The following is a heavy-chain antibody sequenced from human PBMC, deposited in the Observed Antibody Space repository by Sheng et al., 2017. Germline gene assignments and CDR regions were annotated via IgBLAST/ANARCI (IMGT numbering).Heavy chain of an antibody. V-gene: IGHV3-30*18. J-gene: IGHJ6*02. CDR1: GFTFSSYG. CDR3: AKDQYSNYEYYYYGMDV. CDR2: ISYDGSNK. D-gene: IGHD4-4*01. Sequence: QVQLVESGGGVVQPGRSLRLSCAASGFTFSSYGMHWVRQAPGKGLEWVAVISYDGSNKYYADSVKGRFTISRDNSKNTLYLQMNSLRAEDTAVYYCAKDQYSNYEYYYYGMDVWG.